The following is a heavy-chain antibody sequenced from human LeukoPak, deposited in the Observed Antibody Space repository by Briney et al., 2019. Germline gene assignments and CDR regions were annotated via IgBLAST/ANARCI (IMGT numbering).Heavy chain of an antibody. CDR1: GYTFTSYY. D-gene: IGHD2-15*01. J-gene: IGHJ5*02. CDR3: ARDPTYCSGGSCWFDP. Sequence: ASVKVSCKASGYTFTSYYMHWVRQAPGQGLEWMGIINPSGGSTSYAQKFQGRVTMTRDTSTSTVYMELSSLRSEDTAVYYCARDPTYCSGGSCWFDPWGQGPLVTVSS. CDR2: INPSGGST. V-gene: IGHV1-46*01.